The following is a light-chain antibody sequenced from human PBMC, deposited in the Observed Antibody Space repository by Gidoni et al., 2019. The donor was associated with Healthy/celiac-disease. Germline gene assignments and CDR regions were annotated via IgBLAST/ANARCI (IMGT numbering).Light chain of an antibody. Sequence: DIQMTQSPSSLSASVGDRVTITCRASQSISSYLNWYQQKPGKAHKLLLYAASSLQSGVPSRFSGSGSGTDFTLTISSLQPEDFATYYCQQSYSTPWTFGQGTKVEIK. V-gene: IGKV1-39*01. J-gene: IGKJ1*01. CDR2: AAS. CDR3: QQSYSTPWT. CDR1: QSISSY.